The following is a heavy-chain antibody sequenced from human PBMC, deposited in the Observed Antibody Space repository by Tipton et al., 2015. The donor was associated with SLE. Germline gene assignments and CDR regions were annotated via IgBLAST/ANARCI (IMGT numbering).Heavy chain of an antibody. CDR1: GFTFSNYA. Sequence: GSLRLSCTASGFTFSNYAMSWVRQAPGKGLEWVSAVSGSGDSTYDADSVKGRFTISRDNSHNTLYLQMDSLRADDTAVYYCAKGNRIAASGTRFFDLWGRGTLVTVSS. J-gene: IGHJ2*01. CDR3: AKGNRIAASGTRFFDL. V-gene: IGHV3-23*01. D-gene: IGHD6-13*01. CDR2: VSGSGDST.